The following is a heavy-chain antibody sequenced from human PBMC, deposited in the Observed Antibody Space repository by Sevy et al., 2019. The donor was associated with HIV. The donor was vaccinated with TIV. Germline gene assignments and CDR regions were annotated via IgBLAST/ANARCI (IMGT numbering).Heavy chain of an antibody. D-gene: IGHD6-19*01. CDR1: GGSFSGYY. V-gene: IGHV4-34*01. J-gene: IGHJ5*02. Sequence: SETLSLTCAVYGGSFSGYYWSWIRQPPGKGLEWIGEIDHSGSTNYNPSLKSRVTISVDTSKNQFSLKLSSVTAADTAVYYCASILSEQWLAHSPPWGQGTLVTVSS. CDR2: IDHSGST. CDR3: ASILSEQWLAHSPP.